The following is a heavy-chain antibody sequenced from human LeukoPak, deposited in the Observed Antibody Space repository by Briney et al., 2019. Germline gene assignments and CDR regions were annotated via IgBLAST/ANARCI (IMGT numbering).Heavy chain of an antibody. D-gene: IGHD5-12*01. V-gene: IGHV4-59*12. J-gene: IGHJ6*03. CDR2: IYYSGST. CDR3: ARGGVYSGYDYYYYYMDV. Sequence: SETLSLTCTVSGGSISSYYWSWIRQPPGKGLEWIGYIYYSGSTNYNPSLKSRVTISVDTSKNQFSLKLSSVTAADTAVYYCARGGVYSGYDYYYYYMDVWGKGTTVTVSS. CDR1: GGSISSYY.